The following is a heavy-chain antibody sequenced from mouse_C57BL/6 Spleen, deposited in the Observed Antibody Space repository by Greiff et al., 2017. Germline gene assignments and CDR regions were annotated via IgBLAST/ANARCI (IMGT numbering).Heavy chain of an antibody. Sequence: VQLQQSGAELVRPGASVKLSCTASGFNIKDYYMHWVKQRPEQGLEWIGRIDPEDGDTEYAPKFQGKATMTADTSSNTADLQPSSLTSEDTAVYYCTETGTRFAYWGQGTLVTVSA. CDR3: TETGTRFAY. V-gene: IGHV14-1*01. CDR2: IDPEDGDT. D-gene: IGHD4-1*01. J-gene: IGHJ3*01. CDR1: GFNIKDYY.